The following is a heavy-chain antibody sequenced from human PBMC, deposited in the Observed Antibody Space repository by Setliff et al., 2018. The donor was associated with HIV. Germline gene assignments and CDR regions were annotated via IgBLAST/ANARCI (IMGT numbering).Heavy chain of an antibody. D-gene: IGHD3-10*01. CDR3: ARGRTMVRGVISYYYYYMDV. CDR1: GFTFSSYW. CDR2: INSDGRST. J-gene: IGHJ6*03. Sequence: GGSLRLSCAASGFTFSSYWMHWVRQAPGKGLVWVSRINSDGRSTSYADSVKGRFTISRDNAKNTLYLQMNSLRAEDTAVYYCARGRTMVRGVISYYYYYMDVWGKGTMVTVSS. V-gene: IGHV3-74*01.